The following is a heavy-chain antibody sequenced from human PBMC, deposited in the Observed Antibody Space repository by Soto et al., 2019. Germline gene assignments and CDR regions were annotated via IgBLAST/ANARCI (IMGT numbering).Heavy chain of an antibody. Sequence: EVQLVESGGGLVKPGGSLRLSCAASGFTFSSYSMNWVRQAPGKGLEWVSSISSSSSYIYYADSVKGRFTISRDNAKNSLYLQMNSLRAEDTAVYSCASVGRSGELLPNYYYYGMDVWGQGTTVTVSS. D-gene: IGHD3-10*01. V-gene: IGHV3-21*01. CDR2: ISSSSSYI. CDR1: GFTFSSYS. J-gene: IGHJ6*02. CDR3: ASVGRSGELLPNYYYYGMDV.